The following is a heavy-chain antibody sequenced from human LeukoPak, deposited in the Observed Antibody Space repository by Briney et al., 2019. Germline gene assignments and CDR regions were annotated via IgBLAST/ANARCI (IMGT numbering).Heavy chain of an antibody. CDR3: ARGSRYGSGSYCGY. Sequence: ASVKVSCKASGYTFTSYDINWVRQATGQGLEWMGWMNPNSGNTGYAQKFQGRVTMTRNTSISTAYMELSSLRSEDTAVCYCARGSRYGSGSYCGYWGQGTLVTVSS. D-gene: IGHD3-10*01. J-gene: IGHJ4*02. CDR2: MNPNSGNT. V-gene: IGHV1-8*01. CDR1: GYTFTSYD.